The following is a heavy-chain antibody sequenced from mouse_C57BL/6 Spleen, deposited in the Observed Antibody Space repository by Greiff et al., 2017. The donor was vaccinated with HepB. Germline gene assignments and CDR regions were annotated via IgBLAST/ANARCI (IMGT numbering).Heavy chain of an antibody. V-gene: IGHV3-6*01. J-gene: IGHJ3*01. CDR1: GYSITSGYY. Sequence: DVQLQESGPGLVKPSQSLSLTCSVTGYSITSGYYWNWIRQFPGNKLEWMGYISYDGSNNYNPSLKNRISITRDTSKNQFFLKLNSVTTEDTATYYCAIQSGGDYDAWFAYWGQGTLVTVSA. D-gene: IGHD2-4*01. CDR3: AIQSGGDYDAWFAY. CDR2: ISYDGSN.